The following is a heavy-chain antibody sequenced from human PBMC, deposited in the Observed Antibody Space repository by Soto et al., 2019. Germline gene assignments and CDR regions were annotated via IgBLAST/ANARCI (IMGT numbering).Heavy chain of an antibody. Sequence: EVQLLESGGALVQPGGSLRLSCAASGFTFSSYAMKWVRQAPGKGLEWVSLISDSGTLTYYADSVKGRFTIPRDNSGNTLFLEMYSLRAEDTAVYYCARYIPGVRYYGMDVWGQGTTVTVSS. CDR3: ARYIPGVRYYGMDV. CDR2: ISDSGTLT. D-gene: IGHD5-18*01. V-gene: IGHV3-23*01. J-gene: IGHJ6*02. CDR1: GFTFSSYA.